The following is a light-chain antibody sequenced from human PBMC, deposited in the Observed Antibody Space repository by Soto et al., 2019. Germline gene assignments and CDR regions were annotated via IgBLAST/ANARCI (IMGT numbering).Light chain of an antibody. J-gene: IGKJ1*01. V-gene: IGKV3-15*01. CDR2: DAS. Sequence: ILMTQSPATLSVSPGERATLYCRASQSVSNNLAWYQQKPGQAPRLPIYDASTPVTGIPARFSDSGSGTESTLTISGLQSEDFALYYGQQYNNWPPWTFGQETKVEIK. CDR1: QSVSNN. CDR3: QQYNNWPPWT.